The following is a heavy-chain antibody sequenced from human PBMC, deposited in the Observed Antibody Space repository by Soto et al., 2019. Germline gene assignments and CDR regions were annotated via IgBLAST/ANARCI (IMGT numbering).Heavy chain of an antibody. Sequence: ASVKVSCKASGYSFTSYAIHWVRQAPGQGLQWMGWINGGSGNTKFSQKFQGRVTISRDTSATTAYMELTSLISEDTAVYYCTSSVDYWGQGSLVPVSS. V-gene: IGHV1-3*01. CDR1: GYSFTSYA. J-gene: IGHJ4*02. CDR2: INGGSGNT. CDR3: TSSVDY.